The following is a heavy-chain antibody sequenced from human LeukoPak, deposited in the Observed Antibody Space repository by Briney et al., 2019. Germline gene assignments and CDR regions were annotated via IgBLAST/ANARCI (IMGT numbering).Heavy chain of an antibody. V-gene: IGHV1-46*01. J-gene: IGHJ4*02. CDR1: GYTFTTYY. CDR2: IDPRGGTA. CDR3: ARPHTSSWYYLDF. D-gene: IGHD6-13*01. Sequence: GASVKVSCKASGYTFTTYYMHWVRQAPGQGLEWMGVIDPRGGTATYAQNFQGRIAMTRDTSTSTVYMELSSLRSDDTAIYYCARPHTSSWYYLDFWGQGTLVTVSS.